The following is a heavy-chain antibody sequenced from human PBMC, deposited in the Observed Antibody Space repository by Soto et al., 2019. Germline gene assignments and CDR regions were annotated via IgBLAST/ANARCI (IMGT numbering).Heavy chain of an antibody. J-gene: IGHJ4*02. CDR3: ARAEYTSNWYYY. V-gene: IGHV1-3*01. CDR1: GYTFSFYT. D-gene: IGHD6-13*01. Sequence: ASVKVSCKASGYTFSFYTMHWVRQAPGQRLEWMGWIHAGNGTTKYSQKFQDRVTTTRDTSATTAYMELSSLRSEDTAVYYCARAEYTSNWYYYWGQGTLVTVSS. CDR2: IHAGNGTT.